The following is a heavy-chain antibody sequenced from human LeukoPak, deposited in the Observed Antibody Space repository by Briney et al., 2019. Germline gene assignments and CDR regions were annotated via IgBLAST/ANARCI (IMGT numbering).Heavy chain of an antibody. CDR1: GYSFTSYW. V-gene: IGHV5-51*01. CDR3: ARTGVPRISPPLYYYMDV. J-gene: IGHJ6*03. D-gene: IGHD1-14*01. CDR2: IYPGDSDT. Sequence: GESPKISCKGSGYSFTSYWIGWVRQMPGKGLEWMGIIYPGDSDTRYSPSFQGQVTISADKSISTAYLQWSSLKASDTAMYYCARTGVPRISPPLYYYMDVWGKGTTVTVSS.